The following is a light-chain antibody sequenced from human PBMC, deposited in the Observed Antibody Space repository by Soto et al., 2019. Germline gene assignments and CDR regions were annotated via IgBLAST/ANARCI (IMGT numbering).Light chain of an antibody. CDR2: ETS. Sequence: QAVVTQEPSLTVSPGGTVTLTCGSSTGPVTSTNFPYWFQQKPGQAPTTLIYETSNKHSWTPARFAGSLLGGKAALTLSGAQPDDEADYYCILSYGGPRVFGGGTKL. J-gene: IGLJ3*02. CDR1: TGPVTSTNF. V-gene: IGLV7-46*01. CDR3: ILSYGGPRV.